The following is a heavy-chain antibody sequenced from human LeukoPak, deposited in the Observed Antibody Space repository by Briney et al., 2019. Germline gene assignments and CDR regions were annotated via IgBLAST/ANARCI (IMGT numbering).Heavy chain of an antibody. CDR3: AGGSDDFWSGYPPSY. CDR2: INPNSGGT. Sequence: ASVKVSCKASGYTFTGYYMHWVRQAPGQGLEWMGWINPNSGGTNYAQKFQGRVTMTRDTSISTAYMELSGLRSDDTAVYYCAGGSDDFWSGYPPSYWGQGTLVTVSS. V-gene: IGHV1-2*02. J-gene: IGHJ4*02. D-gene: IGHD3-3*01. CDR1: GYTFTGYY.